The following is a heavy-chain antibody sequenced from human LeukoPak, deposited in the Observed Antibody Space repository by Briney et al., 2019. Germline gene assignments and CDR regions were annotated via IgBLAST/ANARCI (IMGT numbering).Heavy chain of an antibody. CDR1: GGSFSAYY. Sequence: SETLSLTCAVYGGSFSAYYWSWIRQPPGKGLEWIGEINHSGSTNYNPSLKSRVTISVDTSKNQFSLQLSSVTAADTAVYYCARVLSIVVVPGATFWFDPWGQGTLVTVSS. V-gene: IGHV4-34*01. CDR2: INHSGST. J-gene: IGHJ5*02. D-gene: IGHD2-2*01. CDR3: ARVLSIVVVPGATFWFDP.